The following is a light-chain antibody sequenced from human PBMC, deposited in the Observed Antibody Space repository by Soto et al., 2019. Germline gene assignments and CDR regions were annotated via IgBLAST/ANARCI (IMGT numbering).Light chain of an antibody. CDR1: SSDVGGYNY. CDR3: SSYTDSSNYV. CDR2: EVS. V-gene: IGLV2-14*03. Sequence: QSALTQPASVSGSPGQSITISCTGTSSDVGGYNYVSWFQQHPGKAPKLKIYEVSNRPSGVSNRFSGSRSGNTASLTISGLQAEDEADYYCSSYTDSSNYVFGTGTKVTVL. J-gene: IGLJ1*01.